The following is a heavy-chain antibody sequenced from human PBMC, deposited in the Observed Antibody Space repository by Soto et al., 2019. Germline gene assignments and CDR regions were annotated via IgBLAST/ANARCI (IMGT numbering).Heavy chain of an antibody. V-gene: IGHV3-15*07. D-gene: IGHD3-22*01. CDR2: IKTIPQGGTT. CDR3: TTGPYYDSGGFDY. CDR1: GYSFSNAW. Sequence: EVQLEESGGGLVEPGGSLRLSCTASGYSFSNAWMNWVRQAPGKGLEWVGRIKTIPQGGTTDYSAPVKGRFTISRDDSVNTMYLQMNSLKTDDTAVYYCTTGPYYDSGGFDYWGQGTLVTVSS. J-gene: IGHJ4*02.